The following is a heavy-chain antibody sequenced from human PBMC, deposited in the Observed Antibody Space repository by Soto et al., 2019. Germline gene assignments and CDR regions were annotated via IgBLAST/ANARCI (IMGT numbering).Heavy chain of an antibody. Sequence: QVQLQESGPGLVKPSDTLSLTCAVSGYSISSSNWWGWIRQPPGKGLEWIGYIYYSGSTYYNPSLKRRVTMSVDTSKNQCSLKLSSVTAVDTAVYYCARSAVAITSVGYFDYWGQGTLVTVSS. CDR2: IYYSGST. D-gene: IGHD3-22*01. V-gene: IGHV4-28*01. CDR3: ARSAVAITSVGYFDY. J-gene: IGHJ4*02. CDR1: GYSISSSNW.